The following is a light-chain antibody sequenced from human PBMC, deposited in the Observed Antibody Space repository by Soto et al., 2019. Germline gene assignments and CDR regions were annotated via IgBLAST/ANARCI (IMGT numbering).Light chain of an antibody. CDR2: DIN. Sequence: QSALTQPRSVSGSPGQSVTISCSGTSSDIGFYNYISWYQQYPGKAPKLIIYDINKRPSGVPDRFSGSRSGNTASLTISGLQAEDEADYHCFSFAGSYTFLFGGGTQLTVL. CDR1: SSDIGFYNY. CDR3: FSFAGSYTFL. J-gene: IGLJ2*01. V-gene: IGLV2-11*01.